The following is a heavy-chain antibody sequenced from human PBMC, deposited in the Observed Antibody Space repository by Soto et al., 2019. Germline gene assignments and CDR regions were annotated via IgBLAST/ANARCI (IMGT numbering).Heavy chain of an antibody. CDR3: ARSEVLVVPAAISPDY. CDR2: INPSGGST. D-gene: IGHD2-2*01. CDR1: GGTFSSYA. Sequence: ASVKVSCKASGGTFSSYAISWVRQAPGQGLEWMGIINPSGGSTSYAQKFQGRVTMTRDTSTSTVYMELSSLRSEDTAVYYGARSEVLVVPAAISPDYWGQGTLVTVSS. V-gene: IGHV1-46*01. J-gene: IGHJ4*02.